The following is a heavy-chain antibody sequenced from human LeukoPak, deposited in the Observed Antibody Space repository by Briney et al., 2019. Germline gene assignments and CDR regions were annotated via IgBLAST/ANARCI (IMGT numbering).Heavy chain of an antibody. CDR3: ARGYCGGDSYGD. Sequence: GGSLRLSCAASGFTFSSYAMTWVRQAPGKGLERVSAVTDSGDKVFYADSVKGRFTISRDNTKSSLYLQMNSLRAEDMAMYYCARGYCGGDSYGDWGQGTLVTVSS. V-gene: IGHV3-23*01. J-gene: IGHJ1*01. D-gene: IGHD2-21*02. CDR1: GFTFSSYA. CDR2: VTDSGDKV.